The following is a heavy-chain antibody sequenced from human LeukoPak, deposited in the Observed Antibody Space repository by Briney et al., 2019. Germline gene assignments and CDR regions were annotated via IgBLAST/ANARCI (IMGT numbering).Heavy chain of an antibody. CDR1: GGSFSGYY. Sequence: PSETLSLTCAVYGGSFSGYYWSWIRQPPGKGLEWIGEINHSGSTNYNPSLKSRVTISVDTSKNQFSLKLSSVTAADTAVYYCARGTGGPWYFDLWGRGTLVTVSS. CDR3: ARGTGGPWYFDL. D-gene: IGHD3-10*01. J-gene: IGHJ2*01. V-gene: IGHV4-34*01. CDR2: INHSGST.